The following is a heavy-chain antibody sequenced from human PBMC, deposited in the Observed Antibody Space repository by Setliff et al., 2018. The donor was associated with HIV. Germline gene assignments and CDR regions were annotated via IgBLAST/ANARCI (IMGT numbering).Heavy chain of an antibody. V-gene: IGHV3-53*01. J-gene: IGHJ4*01. D-gene: IGHD6-13*01. Sequence: GGSLRLSCAASGFTVSRNYMSWVRQAPGKGLEWVSVIYSGGSTYYADSVKGRFTISRDNAKNSLYLQMNSLSVEDTAVYYCARKAAALDYWGRGTLVTVSS. CDR2: IYSGGST. CDR1: GFTVSRNY. CDR3: ARKAAALDY.